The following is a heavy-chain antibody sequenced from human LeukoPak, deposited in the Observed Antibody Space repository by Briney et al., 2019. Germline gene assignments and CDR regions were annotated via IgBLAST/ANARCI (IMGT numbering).Heavy chain of an antibody. CDR1: GGSISGSTYY. J-gene: IGHJ4*02. D-gene: IGHD1-1*01. CDR3: SRESPGTTISH. Sequence: SETLSLTCTVSGGSISGSTYYWGWIRQPPGKGLEWIGSVYSSGTTYYNPSLKSRVTISADTSKNQFSLKLNSVTAADTAVYYCSRESPGTTISHWGQGTLVTVSS. CDR2: VYSSGTT. V-gene: IGHV4-39*07.